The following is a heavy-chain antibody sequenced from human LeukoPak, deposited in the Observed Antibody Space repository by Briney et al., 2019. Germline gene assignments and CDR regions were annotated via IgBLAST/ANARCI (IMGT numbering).Heavy chain of an antibody. CDR1: GYTFNTYG. V-gene: IGHV1-18*01. CDR2: IGTENAYT. J-gene: IGHJ4*02. CDR3: ARDRERGFDY. Sequence: EASVKVSCKASGYTFNTYGISWVRPAPGQGLEWMGWIGTENAYTIYAEKFQGRVTLTTDTSTTTVHMELRSLRSDDTAVYYCARDRERGFDYWGQGSLVTVSS. D-gene: IGHD5-24*01.